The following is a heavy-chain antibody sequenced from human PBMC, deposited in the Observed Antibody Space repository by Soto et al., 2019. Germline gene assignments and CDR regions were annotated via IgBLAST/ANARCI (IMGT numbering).Heavy chain of an antibody. CDR2: IIPIFGTA. V-gene: IGHV1-69*12. CDR1: GGTFSSYA. D-gene: IGHD5-18*01. CDR3: ARSNGCSMDIAMARFDY. Sequence: QVQLVQSGAEVKKPGSSVKVSCKASGGTFSSYAISWVRQAPGQGLEWMGGIIPIFGTANYAQKFQGRVTITADESTSTAYMELRSLRYEDTAVYYCARSNGCSMDIAMARFDYWGQGTLVTVSS. J-gene: IGHJ4*02.